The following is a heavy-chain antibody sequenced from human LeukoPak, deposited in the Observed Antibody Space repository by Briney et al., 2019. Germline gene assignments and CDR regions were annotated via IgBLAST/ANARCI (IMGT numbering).Heavy chain of an antibody. CDR3: ARDNGDYYFYY. V-gene: IGHV4-59*01. CDR1: GGSISSYY. CDR2: IYYSGST. Sequence: PSETLSLTCTVSGGSISSYYWSWIRQPPGKGLEWIGYIYYSGSTNYNPSLKSRVTISVDTSKNQFSLKLSSVTAADTAVYYCARDNGDYYFYYWGQGTLVTVSS. D-gene: IGHD4-17*01. J-gene: IGHJ4*02.